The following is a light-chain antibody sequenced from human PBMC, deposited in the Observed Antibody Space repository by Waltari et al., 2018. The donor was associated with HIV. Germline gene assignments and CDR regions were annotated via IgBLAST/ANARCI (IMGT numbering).Light chain of an antibody. V-gene: IGKV1-39*01. CDR2: AAS. CDR1: QRITNY. J-gene: IGKJ2*01. CDR3: QQSYSTPPT. Sequence: DIQMTQSPSSLSASVADRVTITCRASQRITNYLNWYQQKPGKAPKLLIYAASSLQSGVPSRFSGSGSGTDFTLTISSLQPEDFATYYCQQSYSTPPTFGQGTKLEIK.